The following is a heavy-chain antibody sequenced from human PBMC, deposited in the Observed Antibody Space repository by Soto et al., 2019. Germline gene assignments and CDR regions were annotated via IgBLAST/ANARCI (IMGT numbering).Heavy chain of an antibody. Sequence: QVQLQESGPGLVKPSETLSLTCTVSGDSISRYYWSWIRLSPGKGLEWIGYIYYSGETNYNPSVKSRVTISVDRTKNQFSLKLSSVTAADTAVYYCARDQGGELLKWSGMDVWGQGTTVTVSS. CDR2: IYYSGET. D-gene: IGHD3-10*01. CDR3: ARDQGGELLKWSGMDV. V-gene: IGHV4-59*01. CDR1: GDSISRYY. J-gene: IGHJ6*02.